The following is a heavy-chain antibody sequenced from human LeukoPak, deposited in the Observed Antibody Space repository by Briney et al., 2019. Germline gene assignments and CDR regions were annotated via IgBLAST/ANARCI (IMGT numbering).Heavy chain of an antibody. CDR1: GGSISIYY. CDR3: ARSEGYCSGGSCYGPGVKEIDY. V-gene: IGHV4-59*08. J-gene: IGHJ4*02. Sequence: ETLSLTCTVSGGSISIYYWSWIRQPPGKGLEWIGYIYYSGSTNYNPSLKSRVTISVDTSKNQFSLKLSSVTAADTAVYYCARSEGYCSGGSCYGPGVKEIDYWGQGTLVTVSS. D-gene: IGHD2-15*01. CDR2: IYYSGST.